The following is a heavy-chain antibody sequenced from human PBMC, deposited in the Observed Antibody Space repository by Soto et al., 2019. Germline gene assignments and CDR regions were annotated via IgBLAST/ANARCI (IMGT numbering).Heavy chain of an antibody. J-gene: IGHJ3*02. CDR2: IYTSGST. V-gene: IGHV4-4*07. CDR3: ARQPYCGGDCYHAFDI. D-gene: IGHD2-21*02. CDR1: GGSISSYY. Sequence: PSETLSLTCTVSGGSISSYYWSWIRQPAGKGLEWIGRIYTSGSTNYNPSLKSRVTMSVDTSKNQFSLKLSSVTAADTAVYYCARQPYCGGDCYHAFDIWGQGTMVTVSS.